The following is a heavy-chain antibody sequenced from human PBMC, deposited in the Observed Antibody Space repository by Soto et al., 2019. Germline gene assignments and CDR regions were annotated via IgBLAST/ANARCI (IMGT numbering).Heavy chain of an antibody. CDR3: ARGYSGYDDAFDI. V-gene: IGHV4-59*08. D-gene: IGHD5-12*01. Sequence: SGTPALTCTVSGGSISSYYWGWIRQPPGKGLEWIGYIYYSGSTNYNPSLKSRVTISVDTSKNQFSLKLSSVTAADTAVYYCARGYSGYDDAFDIWGQGTMVTVSS. CDR2: IYYSGST. J-gene: IGHJ3*02. CDR1: GGSISSYY.